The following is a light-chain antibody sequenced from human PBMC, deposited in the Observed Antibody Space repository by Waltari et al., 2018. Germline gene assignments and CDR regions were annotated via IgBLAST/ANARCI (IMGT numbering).Light chain of an antibody. CDR3: SAWDSSLSAWV. CDR1: SNNAGNQG. Sequence: QAGLTQPPSVSKGLRQTATLTCTGKSNNAGNQGAAWLQQHQGHPPNLLSYRNNNRPAGISERFSASRSGNTASLTITGLQPEDEADYYCSAWDSSLSAWVFGGGTKLTVL. V-gene: IGLV10-54*04. J-gene: IGLJ3*02. CDR2: RNN.